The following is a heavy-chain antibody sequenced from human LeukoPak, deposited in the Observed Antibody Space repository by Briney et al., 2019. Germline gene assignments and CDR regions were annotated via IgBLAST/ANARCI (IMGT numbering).Heavy chain of an antibody. D-gene: IGHD5-24*01. CDR3: ARHSPRDAYYFDY. CDR1: GYSFTSYW. CDR2: IYPGDSDT. J-gene: IGHJ4*02. Sequence: GESLKISCKGSGYSFTSYWIGWVRQMPGKGLGWMGIIYPGDSDTRYSPSFQGQVTISADKSISTAYLQWSSLKASDTAMYYCARHSPRDAYYFDYWGQGTLVTVSS. V-gene: IGHV5-51*01.